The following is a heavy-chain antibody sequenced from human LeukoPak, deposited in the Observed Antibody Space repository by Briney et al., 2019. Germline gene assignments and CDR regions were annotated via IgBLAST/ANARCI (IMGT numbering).Heavy chain of an antibody. V-gene: IGHV3-23*01. CDR3: AKDLTMIVGPFGEAFDI. CDR2: ISGSGGST. J-gene: IGHJ3*02. D-gene: IGHD3-22*01. CDR1: GFTFSSYA. Sequence: GGSLRLSCAASGFTFSSYAMSWVRQAPGKGLEWVSAISGSGGSTYYADSVKGRFTISRDNSKNTLYLQMNSLRAEDTAVYYCAKDLTMIVGPFGEAFDIWGQGTMVTVSS.